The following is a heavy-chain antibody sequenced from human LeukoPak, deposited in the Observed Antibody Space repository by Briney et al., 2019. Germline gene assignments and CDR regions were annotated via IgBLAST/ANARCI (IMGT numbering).Heavy chain of an antibody. CDR3: ARDMRKAGESAFDI. D-gene: IGHD2-2*01. Sequence: PGGSLRLSCAASGFTASSNYMSWVRQAPGKGLEWVSVIYSGGSTYYADSVKGRFTISRDNSKNTLYLQMNSLRAEDTAVYYCARDMRKAGESAFDIWGQGTMVTVSS. CDR2: IYSGGST. V-gene: IGHV3-53*01. J-gene: IGHJ3*02. CDR1: GFTASSNY.